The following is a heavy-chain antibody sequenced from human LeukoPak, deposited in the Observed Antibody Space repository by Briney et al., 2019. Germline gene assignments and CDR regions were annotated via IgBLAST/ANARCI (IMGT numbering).Heavy chain of an antibody. D-gene: IGHD3-16*01. Sequence: GGSLRLPCAASGFACSSHDMHWVRQGTSIGTAGNTYYPDSVKGRFTISRENAKISLYLQMNSLRAEDTAVLTFGFGVCLIYFDYWGQGTLVTVSS. CDR2: IGTAGNT. CDR1: GFACSSHD. J-gene: IGHJ4*02. V-gene: IGHV3-13*01. CDR3: GFGVCLIYFDY.